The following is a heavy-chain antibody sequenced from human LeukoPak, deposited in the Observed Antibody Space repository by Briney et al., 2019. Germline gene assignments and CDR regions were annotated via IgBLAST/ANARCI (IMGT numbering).Heavy chain of an antibody. V-gene: IGHV1-8*03. CDR3: ARGRGITLFGVVIGYYMDV. CDR1: GYTLRGYD. D-gene: IGHD3-3*01. CDR2: INPNSSKT. J-gene: IGHJ6*03. Sequence: RPSPKVSCESSGYTLRGYDINGVPQAAGRGLEWMGWINPNSSKTDHAQKFKGRVTITRDTSISTAYLELSSLRSEDTAVYYCARGRGITLFGVVIGYYMDVWGMGTTVTVSS.